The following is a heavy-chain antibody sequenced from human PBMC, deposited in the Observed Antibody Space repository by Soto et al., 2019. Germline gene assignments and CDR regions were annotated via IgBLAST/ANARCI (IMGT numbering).Heavy chain of an antibody. Sequence: GGSLRLSCAASGFTFSSYGMHWVRQAPGKGLEWVAVIWYDGSNKYYADSVKGRFTISRDNSKNTLYLQMNSLRAEDTAVYYCARVHTAYYYYYGMDVWGQRTTVTVSS. CDR2: IWYDGSNK. V-gene: IGHV3-33*01. CDR1: GFTFSSYG. D-gene: IGHD5-18*01. CDR3: ARVHTAYYYYYGMDV. J-gene: IGHJ6*02.